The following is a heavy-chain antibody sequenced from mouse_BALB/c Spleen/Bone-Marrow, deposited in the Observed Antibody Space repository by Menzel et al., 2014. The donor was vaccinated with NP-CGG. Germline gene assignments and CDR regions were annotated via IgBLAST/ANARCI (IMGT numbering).Heavy chain of an antibody. V-gene: IGHV1-15*01. CDR2: IDPETGGT. CDR3: TRWDGNHGWFAY. J-gene: IGHJ3*01. CDR1: GYTFTDYE. D-gene: IGHD2-1*01. Sequence: QVQLQQSGAELVRPGASVTLSCKASGYTFTDYEMHWVKQTPVHGLEWIGAIDPETGGTAYNQKFKGKATLTADKSSSTAYMELRSLTSEDSAVYYCTRWDGNHGWFAYWGQGTLVTVSA.